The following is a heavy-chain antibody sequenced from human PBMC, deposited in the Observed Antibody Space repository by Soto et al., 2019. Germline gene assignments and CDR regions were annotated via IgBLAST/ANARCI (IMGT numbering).Heavy chain of an antibody. J-gene: IGHJ5*02. D-gene: IGHD4-17*01. V-gene: IGHV4-59*01. CDR1: GVSISSNY. CDR2: IYYSGST. Sequence: PSETLSLTCTVSGVSISSNYWSWIRQPPGKGLEWIGYIYYSGSTNYNPSLKSRVTISVDTSKNQFSLNMSSVTAADTAVYYCARSSVTHTTNWFDPWGQGTLVTVSS. CDR3: ARSSVTHTTNWFDP.